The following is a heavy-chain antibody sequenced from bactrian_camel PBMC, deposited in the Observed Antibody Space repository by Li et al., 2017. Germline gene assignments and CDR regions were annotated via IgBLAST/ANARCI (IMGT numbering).Heavy chain of an antibody. Sequence: QLVESGGGSVQAGGSLNLSCVATSGYSYSTYCMGWFRQGPGMEREGVAAIGMDGRTSAADSVKGRFTISRDDNQRTIYLQMNSLKPEDTAMYYCAAAVVPVAGACRPNMDYRDWGQGTQVTVS. V-gene: IGHV3S53*01. CDR1: GYSYSTYC. D-gene: IGHD1*01. J-gene: IGHJ4*01. CDR3: AAAVVPVAGACRPNMDYRD. CDR2: IGMDGRT.